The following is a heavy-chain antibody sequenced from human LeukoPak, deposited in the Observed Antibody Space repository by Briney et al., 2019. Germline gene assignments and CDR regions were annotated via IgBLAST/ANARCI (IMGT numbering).Heavy chain of an antibody. CDR2: ISGNAGST. Sequence: GGSLRLSCAASGFTFSSYAMSWVRQAPGKGLEWVSLISGNAGSTYYADSMKGRFTISRDITKNTLYLQMNSLRAEDTAVYYCAKVPRRFYDSSGYYLNWGQGTLVTVSS. CDR1: GFTFSSYA. D-gene: IGHD3-22*01. J-gene: IGHJ4*02. V-gene: IGHV3-23*01. CDR3: AKVPRRFYDSSGYYLN.